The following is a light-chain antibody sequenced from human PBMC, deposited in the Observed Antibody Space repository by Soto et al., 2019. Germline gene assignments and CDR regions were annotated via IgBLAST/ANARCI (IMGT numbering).Light chain of an antibody. V-gene: IGLV4-69*01. Sequence: QSVLTQSPSAAASLGASVTLTCTLSSGHSRYTIAWHQKQPEKGPRYLMKVESDGSHSKGDGIPDRFSGSSSGAERYLTISGLQSEDEADYYCQTGGTGIPFGGGTQLTVL. CDR3: QTGGTGIP. CDR2: VESDGSH. CDR1: SGHSRYT. J-gene: IGLJ2*01.